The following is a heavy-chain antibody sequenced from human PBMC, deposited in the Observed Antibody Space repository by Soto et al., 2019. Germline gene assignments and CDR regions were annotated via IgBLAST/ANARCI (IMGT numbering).Heavy chain of an antibody. CDR3: ARVRPTDYAGNSNNGMDV. D-gene: IGHD4-17*01. Sequence: QVQLVQSGAEVKKPGSSVKVSCKASGGTLSNYAFTWVRQAPGQGLEWMGGIIPIFNTANYAQKFQGRVTITPDKSTRSASREVNSLRSEDTAVYYCARVRPTDYAGNSNNGMDVWGQGTTVTVSS. V-gene: IGHV1-69*06. CDR1: GGTLSNYA. J-gene: IGHJ6*02. CDR2: IIPIFNTA.